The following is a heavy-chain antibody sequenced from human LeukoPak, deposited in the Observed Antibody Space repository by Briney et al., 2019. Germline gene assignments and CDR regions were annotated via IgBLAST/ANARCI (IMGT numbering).Heavy chain of an antibody. J-gene: IGHJ1*01. V-gene: IGHV4-61*01. D-gene: IGHD6-13*01. CDR1: GGSVSSGRYY. CDR3: ALGVSNSWYLEYFQH. Sequence: SETLSLTCTVSGGSVSSGRYYWSWIRQPPGKGLEWIGYIYYSGSTNYNPSLKSRVTISVDTSKNQFSLKLSSVTAADTAVYYCALGVSNSWYLEYFQHWGQGTLVTVSS. CDR2: IYYSGST.